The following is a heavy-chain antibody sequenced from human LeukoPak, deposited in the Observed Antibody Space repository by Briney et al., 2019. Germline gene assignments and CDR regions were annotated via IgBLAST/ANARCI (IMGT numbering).Heavy chain of an antibody. CDR3: ARGLRGGSGGFDY. CDR2: ISYDGSNK. D-gene: IGHD3-10*01. CDR1: GFTFSSYA. J-gene: IGHJ4*02. V-gene: IGHV3-30-3*01. Sequence: GGSLRLSCAASGFTFSSYAMHWVRQAPGKGLEWVAVISYDGSNKYYADSVKGRFTISRDNSKNTLYLQMNSLRAEDTAVYYCARGLRGGSGGFDYWGQGTLVTVSS.